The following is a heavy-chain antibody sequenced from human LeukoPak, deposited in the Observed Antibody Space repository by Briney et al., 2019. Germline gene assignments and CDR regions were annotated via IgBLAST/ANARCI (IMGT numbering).Heavy chain of an antibody. CDR2: ISYDGSNK. CDR3: ASIVPVYDGSGP. J-gene: IGHJ4*02. V-gene: IGHV3-30-3*01. Sequence: PGGSLRLSCAASGFTFSSYAMHWVRQAPGKGLEWVAVISYDGSNKYYADSVKGRFTISRGNSKNTLYLQMNSLRAEDTAVYYCASIVPVYDGSGPWGQGTLVTVSS. CDR1: GFTFSSYA. D-gene: IGHD3-22*01.